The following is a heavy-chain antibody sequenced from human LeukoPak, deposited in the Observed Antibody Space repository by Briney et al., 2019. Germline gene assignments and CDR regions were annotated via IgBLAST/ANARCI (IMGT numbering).Heavy chain of an antibody. Sequence: PSQTLSLTCTVSGGSISSGSYYWSWIRQPAGKGLEWIGRIYTSGSTNYNPSLKSRVTISVDTSKNQFSLKLSSVTAADTAAYYCASAYYDFWSGYQGWFDPWGQGTLVTVSS. V-gene: IGHV4-61*02. J-gene: IGHJ5*02. D-gene: IGHD3-3*01. CDR3: ASAYYDFWSGYQGWFDP. CDR1: GGSISSGSYY. CDR2: IYTSGST.